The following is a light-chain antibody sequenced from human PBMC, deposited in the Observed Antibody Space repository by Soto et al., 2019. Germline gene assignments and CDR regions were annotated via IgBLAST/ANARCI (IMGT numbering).Light chain of an antibody. J-gene: IGKJ1*01. V-gene: IGKV1-5*03. CDR1: QSISSW. CDR2: KAS. Sequence: DIQMTQSPSTLSASVGDRVTITCRASQSISSWLAWYQQKPGKAPRLLIYKASNLESGVPSRFSGSGSGTECNITSISLMPDASATYYCQQYNDNWTFGQGTKVEIK. CDR3: QQYNDNWT.